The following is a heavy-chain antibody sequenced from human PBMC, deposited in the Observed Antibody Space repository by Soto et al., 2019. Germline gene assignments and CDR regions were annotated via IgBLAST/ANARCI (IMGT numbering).Heavy chain of an antibody. CDR2: ISGSGDDT. D-gene: IGHD1-26*01. J-gene: IGHJ4*02. CDR3: AKYRFSFRRPSKATHY. CDR1: GFTFSNFA. V-gene: IGHV3-23*01. Sequence: GGSLRLSCVASGFTFSNFAMAWVRQAPGEGLEWVSAISGSGDDTFYADSMKGRFTISRDNSKNTLYLQINSLRAEDTAVYYCAKYRFSFRRPSKATHYSGQGPLVTVSS.